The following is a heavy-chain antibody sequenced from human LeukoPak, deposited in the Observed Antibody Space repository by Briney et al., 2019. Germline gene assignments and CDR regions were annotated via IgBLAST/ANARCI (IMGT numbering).Heavy chain of an antibody. CDR1: GGSISSSSYY. CDR3: ARDPIAYCGADCYSD. D-gene: IGHD2-21*02. J-gene: IGHJ4*02. CDR2: IYYTGSP. V-gene: IGHV4-39*07. Sequence: SETLSLTCTVSGGSISSSSYYWGWIRQPPGKGLEWIGSIYYTGSPYYNPSLKSRVTISVDTSKSQFSLKLTSVTAADTAVYYCARDPIAYCGADCYSDWGQGTLVTVSS.